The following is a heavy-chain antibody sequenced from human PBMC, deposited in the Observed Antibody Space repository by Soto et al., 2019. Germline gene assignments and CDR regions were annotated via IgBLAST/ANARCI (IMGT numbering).Heavy chain of an antibody. V-gene: IGHV4-34*01. J-gene: IGHJ4*02. CDR2: INHSGST. D-gene: IGHD6-19*01. CDR1: GGSFSGYY. CDR3: ARDYGSSGWYN. Sequence: SETLSLTCAVYGGSFSGYYWSWIRQPPGKGLEWIGEINHSGSTNYNPSLKSRVTISVDTSKNQFSLKLSSVTAEDTAVYYCARDYGSSGWYNWGQGTLVTVSS.